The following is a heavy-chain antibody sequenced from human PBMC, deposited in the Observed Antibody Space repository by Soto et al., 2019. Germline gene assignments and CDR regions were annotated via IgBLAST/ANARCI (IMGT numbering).Heavy chain of an antibody. CDR3: ARYKSTYYYDMDV. CDR1: GDCIRSSNW. D-gene: IGHD1-20*01. V-gene: IGHV4-4*02. CDR2: FYHGGST. J-gene: IGHJ6*02. Sequence: SETLSLTCAVSGDCIRSSNWWTWVRQPPGKGLEWIGEFYHGGSTNYNPSLKSRVTMSVDKSKNQFSLKLNSVTAADTAVYYCARYKSTYYYDMDVWGQGTTLTVSS.